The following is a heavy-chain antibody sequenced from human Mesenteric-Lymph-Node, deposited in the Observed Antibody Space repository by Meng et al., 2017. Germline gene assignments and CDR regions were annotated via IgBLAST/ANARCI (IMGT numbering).Heavy chain of an antibody. CDR3: ARARELYSYGYGY. CDR1: CGSFSGYY. J-gene: IGHJ4*02. Sequence: VLLKQWGACLLNPSEVLSLTCAVYCGSFSGYYWSWIRQPPGKGREWLGEINHSGSTNYNPSLKSRVTISVDTSKTQFSLKLSSVTAADTAVYYCARARELYSYGYGYWGQGTLVTVSS. D-gene: IGHD5-18*01. CDR2: INHSGST. V-gene: IGHV4-34*01.